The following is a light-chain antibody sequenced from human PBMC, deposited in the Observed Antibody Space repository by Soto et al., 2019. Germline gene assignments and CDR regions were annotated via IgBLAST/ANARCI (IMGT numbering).Light chain of an antibody. CDR3: QQRSNWRGT. Sequence: IVLTQSPATLSLSPGERATLSCRASQSVSSYLAWYQQKPGQAPRLLIYDASNRATGIPARFSGSGSGTDFTLTISRLEPEDFAVYYCQQRSNWRGTFGQGTRLEIK. CDR2: DAS. J-gene: IGKJ5*01. CDR1: QSVSSY. V-gene: IGKV3-11*01.